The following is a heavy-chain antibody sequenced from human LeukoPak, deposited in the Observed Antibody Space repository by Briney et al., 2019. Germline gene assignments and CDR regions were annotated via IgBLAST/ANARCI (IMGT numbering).Heavy chain of an antibody. V-gene: IGHV3-48*03. D-gene: IGHD6-13*01. CDR2: INSGGHTI. CDR3: ARVLAQQQGY. CDR1: GFTYSTFE. Sequence: RGSLRLSCAASGFTYSTFEMNWVRQAPGKGLEWISYINSGGHTIYYADSVKGRFTVSRDNAKNSLYLQMNSLRAEDTAVYYCARVLAQQQGYWGQGTLVTV. J-gene: IGHJ4*02.